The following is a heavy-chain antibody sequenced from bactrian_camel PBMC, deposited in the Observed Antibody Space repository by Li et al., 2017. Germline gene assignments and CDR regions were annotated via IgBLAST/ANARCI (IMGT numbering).Heavy chain of an antibody. J-gene: IGHJ4*01. CDR2: IGASGGST. CDR3: AADGSPVRRPPLAGPKY. Sequence: VQLVESGGDLVQPGGSLRLSCAASGFTFSRYDMSWVRQAPGKGLEWVSAIGASGGSTYYQDSVKGRFAMSRDNAKNAVYLQMNNLEIEDTGIYYCAADGSPVRRPPLAGPKYWGQGTQVTVS. CDR1: GFTFSRYD. V-gene: IGHV3S40*01. D-gene: IGHD3*01.